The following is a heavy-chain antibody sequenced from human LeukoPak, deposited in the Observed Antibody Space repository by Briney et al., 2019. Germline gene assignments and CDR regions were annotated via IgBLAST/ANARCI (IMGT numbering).Heavy chain of an antibody. Sequence: SETLSLTCAVYGGSFSGYYWSWIRQPPGKGLEWIGEINHSGSTNYNPSLKSRVTISVDTSKSQFSLKLSSVIAADTAVYYCARRAYSSGFDYIDYWGQGTLVTVSS. CDR2: INHSGST. CDR3: ARRAYSSGFDYIDY. D-gene: IGHD6-19*01. V-gene: IGHV4-34*01. CDR1: GGSFSGYY. J-gene: IGHJ4*02.